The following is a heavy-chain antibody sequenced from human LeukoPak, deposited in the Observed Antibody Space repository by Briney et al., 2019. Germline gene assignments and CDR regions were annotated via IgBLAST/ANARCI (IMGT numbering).Heavy chain of an antibody. D-gene: IGHD5-24*01. CDR1: GFTFSSYS. J-gene: IGHJ4*02. CDR2: ISSSSSYI. Sequence: NPGGSRRLSCAASGFTFSSYSMNWVRQAPGKGLEWVSSISSSSSYIYYAASVNGRFTISRDNAKNSLYLQMNSLRAEDTAVYYCARDGGGYNSGDYWGQGTLVTVSS. V-gene: IGHV3-21*01. CDR3: ARDGGGYNSGDY.